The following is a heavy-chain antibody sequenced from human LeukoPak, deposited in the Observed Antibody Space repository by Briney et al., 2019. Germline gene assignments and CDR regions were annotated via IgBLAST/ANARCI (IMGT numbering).Heavy chain of an antibody. D-gene: IGHD3-10*01. CDR3: ATLYGSGSYYNGDYYYYGMDV. Sequence: GGSLRLSCAASGFTFSSYSMNWVRQAPGKGLEWVSYISSSSSTIYYADSVKGRFTISRDNAKNSLYLQMNSLRAEDTAVYYCATLYGSGSYYNGDYYYYGMDVWGQGTTVTVSS. CDR2: ISSSSSTI. J-gene: IGHJ6*02. CDR1: GFTFSSYS. V-gene: IGHV3-48*01.